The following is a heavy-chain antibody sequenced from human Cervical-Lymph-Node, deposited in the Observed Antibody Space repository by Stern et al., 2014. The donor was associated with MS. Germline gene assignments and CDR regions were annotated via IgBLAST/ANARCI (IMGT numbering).Heavy chain of an antibody. CDR1: GYTFTSYY. J-gene: IGHJ4*02. D-gene: IGHD2-2*01. Sequence: QVQLVESGAEVKKPGASVKVSCKASGYTFTSYYMHWVRQAPGQGLAWMGIINPSGGSTTYAQKFQGRVTMTRDTSTSTVYMELSSLRSEDTAVYFCARDPYCSTTSCYEPMFDYWGQGTLVTVSS. V-gene: IGHV1-46*03. CDR3: ARDPYCSTTSCYEPMFDY. CDR2: INPSGGST.